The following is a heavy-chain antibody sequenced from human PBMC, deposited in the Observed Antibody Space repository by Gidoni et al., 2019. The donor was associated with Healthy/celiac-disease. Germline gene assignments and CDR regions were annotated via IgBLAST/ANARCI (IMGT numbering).Heavy chain of an antibody. CDR1: GFSLSTARMG. J-gene: IGHJ5*02. CDR3: ARIKTVVVPAATNWFDP. Sequence: QVTLKESGPVLVKPTETLTLTCTVSGFSLSTARMGVSWIRQPPGKALEWLANILSNDEKSYRTSLKSRLTISKDTARSQVVLTMTNMDPVDTATYYCARIKTVVVPAATNWFDPWGQGTLVTVSS. CDR2: ILSNDEK. V-gene: IGHV2-26*01. D-gene: IGHD2-2*01.